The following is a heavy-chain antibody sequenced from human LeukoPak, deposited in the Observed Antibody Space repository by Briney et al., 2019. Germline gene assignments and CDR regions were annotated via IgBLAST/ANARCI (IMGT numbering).Heavy chain of an antibody. CDR1: GFTFSNFA. D-gene: IGHD3-22*01. J-gene: IGHJ5*02. Sequence: GGSLRLSCAASGFTFSNFAMSWVRQAPGKGLEWVSAISGSVSITYYADSVKGRFTISRDNSKNTLYLQMNSLRAEDTAVYYCAKGPNYYDSSGYYSPWGQGTLVTVSS. CDR2: ISGSVSIT. V-gene: IGHV3-23*01. CDR3: AKGPNYYDSSGYYSP.